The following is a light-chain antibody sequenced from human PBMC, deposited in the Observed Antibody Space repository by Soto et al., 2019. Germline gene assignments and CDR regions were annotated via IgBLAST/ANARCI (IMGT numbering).Light chain of an antibody. V-gene: IGKV3-20*01. CDR2: GAS. CDR3: QQYSTSLYT. CDR1: QSLSDRY. J-gene: IGKJ2*01. Sequence: EIVLTQSPGILSLSPGEGASLFCRASQSLSDRYLSWYQHKPGQSPRLLIYGASTRVPGTPDRLSGSGSGTDYILTITRLEPEDFAVYYCQQYSTSLYTFGQGTRLEIK.